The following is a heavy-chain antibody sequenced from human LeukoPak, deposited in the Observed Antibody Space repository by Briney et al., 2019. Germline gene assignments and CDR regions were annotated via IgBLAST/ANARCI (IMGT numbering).Heavy chain of an antibody. D-gene: IGHD1-26*01. Sequence: ASVKVSCKASGYTFTSYTIHWVRQAPGQRLEWMGWINAGNGNTKYSQEFQDRVTITRDTSASTAYMELSSLRSEDMAVYYCARARYETRIWPRSRYDYYHYMNVWGKGTTVTVSS. CDR3: ARARYETRIWPRSRYDYYHYMNV. J-gene: IGHJ6*03. CDR2: INAGNGNT. CDR1: GYTFTSYT. V-gene: IGHV1-3*03.